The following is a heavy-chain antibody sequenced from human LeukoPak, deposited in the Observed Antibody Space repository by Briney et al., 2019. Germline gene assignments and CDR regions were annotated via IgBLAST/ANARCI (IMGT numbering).Heavy chain of an antibody. J-gene: IGHJ5*02. Sequence: GASVKVSCKASGGTFSSYAISWVRQAPGQGLEWMGGIIPIFGTANYAQKFQGRVTITTDESTSTAYMELSSLRSEDTAVYYCATGPAVVPAARGFDPWGQGTLVTVSS. V-gene: IGHV1-69*05. CDR2: IIPIFGTA. D-gene: IGHD2-2*01. CDR3: ATGPAVVPAARGFDP. CDR1: GGTFSSYA.